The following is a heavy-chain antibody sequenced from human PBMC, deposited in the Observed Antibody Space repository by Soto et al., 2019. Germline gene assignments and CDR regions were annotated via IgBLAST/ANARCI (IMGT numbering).Heavy chain of an antibody. J-gene: IGHJ4*02. V-gene: IGHV3-21*01. D-gene: IGHD6-13*01. CDR2: ISSSSSYI. CDR1: GFTFSSYS. Sequence: EVQLVESGGGLVKPGGSLRLSCAASGFTFSSYSMNWVRQAPGKGLEWVSSISSSSSYIYYADSVKGRFTISRDNAKNSMYLQMNSLRAEDTAVYYCARAPAFGIAAAGSLDYWGQGTLVTVSS. CDR3: ARAPAFGIAAAGSLDY.